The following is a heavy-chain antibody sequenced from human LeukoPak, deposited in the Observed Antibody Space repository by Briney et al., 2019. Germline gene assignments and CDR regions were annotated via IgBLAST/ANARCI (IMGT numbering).Heavy chain of an antibody. Sequence: GGSLRLSCAASGFTFSTYSMNWVRQAPGKGLEWVSSITSSSSYIKYADSVKGRFTISRDNAKNSLYLQMNSLRAEDTAVYYCARVRAGATIENFYYYYMDVWGKGTTVTVSS. CDR2: ITSSSSYI. CDR1: GFTFSTYS. D-gene: IGHD1-26*01. V-gene: IGHV3-21*01. CDR3: ARVRAGATIENFYYYYMDV. J-gene: IGHJ6*03.